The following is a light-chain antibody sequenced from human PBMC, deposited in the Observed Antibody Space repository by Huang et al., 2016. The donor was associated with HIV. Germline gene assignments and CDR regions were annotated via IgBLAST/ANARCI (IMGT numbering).Light chain of an antibody. CDR2: RAS. V-gene: IGKV1-5*03. J-gene: IGKJ2*01. CDR3: QQYNTYLYT. CDR1: QNINPW. Sequence: DIQMTQSPSTLSASGGDRVTITCRASQNINPWLAWYQQKPGKAPDLLIYRASSLQVGVPSRFTCSGSGTEFTLTITSLQPDDLGTYYCQQYNTYLYTFGQGTKLEI.